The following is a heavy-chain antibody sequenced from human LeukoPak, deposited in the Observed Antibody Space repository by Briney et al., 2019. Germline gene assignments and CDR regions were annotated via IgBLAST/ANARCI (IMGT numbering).Heavy chain of an antibody. CDR1: GGSFSGHY. Sequence: SSETLSLTCAVYGGSFSGHYWSWIRQTPREGLEWIGEINDSGSTNYNPSLKSRVLISVDTSKNQFSLKVTSVTAADTAIYYCARRVRDCLINCSWYFDSWGQGNLVTVSS. CDR3: ARRVRDCLINCSWYFDS. V-gene: IGHV4-34*01. D-gene: IGHD3-10*01. J-gene: IGHJ4*02. CDR2: INDSGST.